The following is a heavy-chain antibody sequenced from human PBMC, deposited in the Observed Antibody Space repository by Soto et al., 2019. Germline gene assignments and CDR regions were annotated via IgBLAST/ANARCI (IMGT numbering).Heavy chain of an antibody. V-gene: IGHV4-31*03. D-gene: IGHD6-13*01. J-gene: IGHJ5*02. CDR3: ARDRRAAHGTRGSIDP. CDR1: GGYIGSGGYY. CDR2: IYYTGST. Sequence: QVQLQESGPGLVKPSQTLSLTCNVSGGYIGSGGYYWSWIRQHPGKDLEWIGYIYYTGSTYYNPSLRSRVSMSVDTSKNQFSLKLTSVTAAETAVYYGARDRRAAHGTRGSIDPWGQGTMVTVSA.